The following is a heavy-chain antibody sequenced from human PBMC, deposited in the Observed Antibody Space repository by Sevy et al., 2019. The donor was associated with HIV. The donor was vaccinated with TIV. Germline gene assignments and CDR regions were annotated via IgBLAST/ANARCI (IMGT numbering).Heavy chain of an antibody. J-gene: IGHJ4*02. V-gene: IGHV3-7*01. Sequence: GGSLRLSCAASGFTFSSYWMSWVRQAPGKGLEWVANINQDGSEKHYGDSVKGRVTISRDSSKNSLFLQVNSLRVEDTAVYYCAGDSKADYNDDLEEMMAYWGQGTLVTVSS. CDR1: GFTFSSYW. CDR3: AGDSKADYNDDLEEMMAY. D-gene: IGHD3-22*01. CDR2: INQDGSEK.